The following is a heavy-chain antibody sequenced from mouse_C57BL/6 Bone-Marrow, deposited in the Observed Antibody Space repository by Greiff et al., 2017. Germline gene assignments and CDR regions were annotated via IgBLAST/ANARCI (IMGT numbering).Heavy chain of an antibody. D-gene: IGHD3-2*02. Sequence: QVQLQQSGPELVKPGASVKISCKASGYAFSSSWMNWVKQRPGKGLEWIGRIYPGDGDTNYNGKFKGKATLTADKSSSTAYMQLSSLTSEDSAVYFCASLRQLRLPYYAMDYWGQGTSVTVSS. CDR2: IYPGDGDT. CDR3: ASLRQLRLPYYAMDY. J-gene: IGHJ4*01. CDR1: GYAFSSSW. V-gene: IGHV1-82*01.